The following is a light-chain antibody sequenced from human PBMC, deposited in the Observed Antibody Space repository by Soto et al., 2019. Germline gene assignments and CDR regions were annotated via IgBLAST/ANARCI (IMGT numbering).Light chain of an antibody. V-gene: IGLV2-11*01. CDR1: SSSVGDYNF. J-gene: IGLJ3*02. CDR3: CSYAGSDTWM. CDR2: DVT. Sequence: QSALTQPRSVSGSPGQSVTISCTGTSSSVGDYNFVSWYQEAPGKAPKLMIYDVTKRPSGVPDRFSGSKSGNTASLNISGLQAEDEADYYCCSYAGSDTWMFGGGTKPPS.